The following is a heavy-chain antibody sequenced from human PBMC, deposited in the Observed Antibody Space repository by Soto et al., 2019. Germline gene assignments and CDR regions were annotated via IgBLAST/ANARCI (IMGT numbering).Heavy chain of an antibody. J-gene: IGHJ4*02. CDR2: IYSGGST. V-gene: IGHV3-66*01. CDR3: AREGLRGCSGGSCYSDPYFDY. Sequence: GGSLRLSCAASGFTVSSNYMSWVRQAPGKGLEWVSVIYSGGSTYYADSVKGRFTISRDNSKNTLYLQMNSLRAEDTAVYYCAREGLRGCSGGSCYSDPYFDYWGQGTLVTVSS. D-gene: IGHD2-15*01. CDR1: GFTVSSNY.